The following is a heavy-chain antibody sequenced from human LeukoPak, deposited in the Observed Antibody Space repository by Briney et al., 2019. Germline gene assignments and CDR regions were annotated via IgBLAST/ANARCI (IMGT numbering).Heavy chain of an antibody. Sequence: SQTLSPTCTVSGGSISSGNYYWSWIRQPAGKGLEWIGHIYTSGSTNYNPSLKSRVTISVDTSKNQFSLKLSSVTAADTAVYYCAREGYDSLWGQGTLVTVSS. CDR1: GGSISSGNYY. CDR2: IYTSGST. J-gene: IGHJ4*02. D-gene: IGHD3-3*01. CDR3: AREGYDSL. V-gene: IGHV4-61*09.